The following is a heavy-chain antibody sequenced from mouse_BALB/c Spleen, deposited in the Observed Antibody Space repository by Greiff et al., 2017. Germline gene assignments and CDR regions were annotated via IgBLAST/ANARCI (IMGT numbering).Heavy chain of an antibody. V-gene: IGHV1-80*01. CDR2: IYPGDGDT. J-gene: IGHJ4*01. D-gene: IGHD1-1*01. CDR1: GYAFSSYW. CDR3: ARELYCGSSDLYYAMDY. Sequence: VQLQQSGAELVRPGSSVKISCKASGYAFSSYWMNWVKQRPGQGLEWIGQIYPGDGDTNYNGKFKGKATLTADKSSSTAHMQLSSLTSEDSAVYVGARELYCGSSDLYYAMDYWGQGTSVTVSS.